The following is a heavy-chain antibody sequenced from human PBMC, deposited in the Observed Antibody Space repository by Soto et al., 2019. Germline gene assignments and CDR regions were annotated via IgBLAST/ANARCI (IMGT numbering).Heavy chain of an antibody. CDR1: GGSISSSSYY. J-gene: IGHJ4*02. Sequence: SETLSLTCTVSGGSISSSSYYWGWIRQPPGKGLEWIGSIYYSGSTYYNPSLKSRVTISVDTSKNQFSLKLSSVTAADTAVYYCARDRDGSCYFDYWGQGTLVTVSS. D-gene: IGHD2-15*01. CDR2: IYYSGST. V-gene: IGHV4-39*07. CDR3: ARDRDGSCYFDY.